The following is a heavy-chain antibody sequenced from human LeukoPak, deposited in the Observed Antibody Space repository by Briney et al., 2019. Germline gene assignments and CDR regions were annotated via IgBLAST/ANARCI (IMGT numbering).Heavy chain of an antibody. J-gene: IGHJ5*02. D-gene: IGHD2-8*01. CDR1: GFTFNSYA. V-gene: IGHV4-34*01. Sequence: GSLRLSCAASGFTFNSYAMSWIRQPPGKGLEWIGEINHSGSTNYNPSLKSRVTISVDTSKNQFSLKLSPVTAADTAVYYCARRLLMVRGGRWFDPWGQGTLVTVSS. CDR3: ARRLLMVRGGRWFDP. CDR2: INHSGST.